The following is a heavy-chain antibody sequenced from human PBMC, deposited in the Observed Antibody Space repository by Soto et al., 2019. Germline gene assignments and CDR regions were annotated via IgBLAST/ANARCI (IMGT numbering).Heavy chain of an antibody. Sequence: SGPTLVNPTQTLTLTCTFSGFSLSTSGVGVGWIRQPPGKALEWLALIYWDDDKRYSPSLKSRLTITKDTSKNQVVLTMTNMDPVDTATYYCAHRQGENYGEQLENFDYWGQGTLVTVSS. V-gene: IGHV2-5*02. CDR2: IYWDDDK. CDR3: AHRQGENYGEQLENFDY. D-gene: IGHD1-1*01. CDR1: GFSLSTSGVG. J-gene: IGHJ4*02.